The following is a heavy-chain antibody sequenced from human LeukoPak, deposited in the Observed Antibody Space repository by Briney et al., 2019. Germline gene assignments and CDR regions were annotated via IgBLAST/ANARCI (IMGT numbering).Heavy chain of an antibody. J-gene: IGHJ4*02. CDR1: MDSTNGNY. Sequence: SETLSLTCAVSMDSTNGNYWSWARQSPGKGLEWIGEVHRSGSTNYQPSLKSRVTISIDRSKDQISLDLTSVTAADTAVYYCASWYYSGWVFDYWGQGTLVTVSS. D-gene: IGHD6-19*01. V-gene: IGHV4-4*02. CDR2: VHRSGST. CDR3: ASWYYSGWVFDY.